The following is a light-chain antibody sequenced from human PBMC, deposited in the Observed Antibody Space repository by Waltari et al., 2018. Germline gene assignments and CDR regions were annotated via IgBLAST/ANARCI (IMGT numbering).Light chain of an antibody. J-gene: IGKJ1*01. CDR1: QSIGIY. Sequence: EIVLTQSPGTLSLSPGERAPLSCRASQSIGIYLAWYQQKPGQAPRLLMYHASSRATGIPDRFSGSGSGTDFSLTISRLEPEDCAVYYCQKYESLPATFGQGTKVEIK. V-gene: IGKV3-20*01. CDR3: QKYESLPAT. CDR2: HAS.